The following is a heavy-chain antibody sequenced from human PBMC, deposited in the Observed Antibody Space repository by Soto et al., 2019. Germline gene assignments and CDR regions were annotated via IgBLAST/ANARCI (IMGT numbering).Heavy chain of an antibody. CDR3: ARWGPPTVQHYYYYYYMDV. CDR1: GGSISSYY. V-gene: IGHV4-59*08. D-gene: IGHD4-17*01. CDR2: IYYSGST. Sequence: SETLSLTCTVSGGSISSYYWSWIRQPPGKGLEWNGYIYYSGSTNYNPSLKSRVTISVDTSKNQFSLKLSSVTAADTAVYYCARWGPPTVQHYYYYYYMDVWGKGTTVTVSS. J-gene: IGHJ6*03.